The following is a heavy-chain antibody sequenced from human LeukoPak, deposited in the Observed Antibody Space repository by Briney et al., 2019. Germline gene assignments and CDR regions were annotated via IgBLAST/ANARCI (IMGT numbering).Heavy chain of an antibody. CDR2: FDPEDGET. J-gene: IGHJ3*02. CDR3: ARDSQWLVAEGAFDI. V-gene: IGHV1-24*01. CDR1: GYTLTELS. D-gene: IGHD6-19*01. Sequence: ASVKVSCKVSGYTLTELSMHWVRQAPGKGLEWMGGFDPEDGETIYAQKFQGRVTMTEDTSTDTAYMELSSLRSDDTAVYYCARDSQWLVAEGAFDIWGQGTMVTVSS.